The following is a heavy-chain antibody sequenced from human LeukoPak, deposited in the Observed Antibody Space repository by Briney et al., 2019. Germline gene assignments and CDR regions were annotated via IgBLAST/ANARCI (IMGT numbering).Heavy chain of an antibody. D-gene: IGHD2-15*01. Sequence: SETLSLTCTVSGGSISSSSYYWSWIRQPPGKGLEWIGYIYYSGSTYYNPSLKSRVTISVDTSKNQFSLKLSSVTAADTAVYYCARVAIVVANIDYWGQGTLVTVSS. CDR3: ARVAIVVANIDY. V-gene: IGHV4-30-4*01. J-gene: IGHJ4*02. CDR2: IYYSGST. CDR1: GGSISSSSYY.